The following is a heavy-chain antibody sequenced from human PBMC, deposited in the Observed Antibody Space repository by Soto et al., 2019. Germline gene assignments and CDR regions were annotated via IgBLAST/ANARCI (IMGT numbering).Heavy chain of an antibody. D-gene: IGHD1-26*01. CDR2: IYYSGST. V-gene: IGHV4-39*01. Sequence: DTLSLTCTVSGGSISSSSDYWGWIRQPPGKGLEWIGSIYYSGSTYYNPSLKSRVTISVDTSKNQFSLKLSSVTAADTAVYYCARPSGSYYHDAFDIWGQGTMVT. J-gene: IGHJ3*02. CDR1: GGSISSSSDY. CDR3: ARPSGSYYHDAFDI.